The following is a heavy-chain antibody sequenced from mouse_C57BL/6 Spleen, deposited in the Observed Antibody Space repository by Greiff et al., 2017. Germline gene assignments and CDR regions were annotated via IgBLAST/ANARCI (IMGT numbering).Heavy chain of an antibody. CDR1: GFSLTSYG. V-gene: IGHV2-5*01. J-gene: IGHJ1*03. CDR3: AKTGITTVVSWYFDV. CDR2: IWRGGST. Sequence: VQRVESGPGLVQPSQSLSITCTVSGFSLTSYGVHWVRQSPGKGLEWLGVIWRGGSTDYNAAFMSRLSITKDNSKSQVFFNMNSLQADDTAIYYCAKTGITTVVSWYFDVWGTGTTVTVSS. D-gene: IGHD1-1*01.